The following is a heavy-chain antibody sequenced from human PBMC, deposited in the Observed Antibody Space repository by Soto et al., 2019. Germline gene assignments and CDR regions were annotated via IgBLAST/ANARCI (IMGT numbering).Heavy chain of an antibody. CDR2: ISAYNGNT. Sequence: GASVKVSCKASGYTFTSYGISWVRQAPGQGLEWMGWISAYNGNTNYAQKLQGRVTMTTDTSTSTAYMELRSLRSDDTAVYYCARVMGGYDWEYFAYWGKGTLVTVHS. D-gene: IGHD5-12*01. V-gene: IGHV1-18*04. CDR3: ARVMGGYDWEYFAY. J-gene: IGHJ4*02. CDR1: GYTFTSYG.